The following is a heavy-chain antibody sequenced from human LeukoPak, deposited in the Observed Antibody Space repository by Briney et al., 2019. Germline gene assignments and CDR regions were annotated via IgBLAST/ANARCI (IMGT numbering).Heavy chain of an antibody. J-gene: IGHJ1*01. D-gene: IGHD3-22*01. CDR2: IGGSGDT. V-gene: IGHV3-23*01. Sequence: GGSLRLSCAASGFTFSSHAMSWVRQAPGKGLEWVSSIGGSGDTYYADSVKGRFTISRDNAKNSLYLQMNSLRDEDTAVYYCARDSSGYYSAYFQHWGQGTLVTVSS. CDR3: ARDSSGYYSAYFQH. CDR1: GFTFSSHA.